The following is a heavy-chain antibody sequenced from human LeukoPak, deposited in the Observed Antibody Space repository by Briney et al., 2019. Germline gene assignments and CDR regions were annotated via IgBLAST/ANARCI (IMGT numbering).Heavy chain of an antibody. D-gene: IGHD2-2*03. CDR3: ARGGKSGYCSSTSCSENYNWFDP. CDR2: MNPNSGNT. Sequence: ASVKVSCKASGYTFTSFDINWVRQATGQGLEWMGWMNPNSGNTGYEQKFQGRVTMTRNTSISTAYMELSRLRSDDTAVYYCARGGKSGYCSSTSCSENYNWFDPWGQGTLVTVSS. CDR1: GYTFTSFD. J-gene: IGHJ5*02. V-gene: IGHV1-8*01.